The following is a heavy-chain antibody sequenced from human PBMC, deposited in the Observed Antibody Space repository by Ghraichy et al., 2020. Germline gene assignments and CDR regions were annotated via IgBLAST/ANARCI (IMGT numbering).Heavy chain of an antibody. V-gene: IGHV3-23*01. CDR3: AKRTSSWYGPIDYFDY. CDR1: GFTFSSYA. J-gene: IGHJ4*02. D-gene: IGHD6-13*01. Sequence: GGSLRLSCAASGFTFSSYAMSWVRQAPGKGLEWVSAISGSGGSTYYADSVKGRFTISRDNSKNTLYLQMNSLRAEDTAVYYCAKRTSSWYGPIDYFDYWGQGTLVTVSS. CDR2: ISGSGGST.